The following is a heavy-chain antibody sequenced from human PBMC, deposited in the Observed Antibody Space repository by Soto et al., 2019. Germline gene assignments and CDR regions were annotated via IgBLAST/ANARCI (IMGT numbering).Heavy chain of an antibody. J-gene: IGHJ3*02. Sequence: SLTCTVSGGSISSSSYYWGWTRQPPGKGLEWIGTVSYSGSTYYNPSLKSRVTISVDTSKNQFSLQLSSVTAADTAVYYCARRGYYAISAFDIWGQGTMVTVSS. V-gene: IGHV4-39*01. CDR1: GGSISSSSYY. D-gene: IGHD2-8*01. CDR3: ARRGYYAISAFDI. CDR2: VSYSGST.